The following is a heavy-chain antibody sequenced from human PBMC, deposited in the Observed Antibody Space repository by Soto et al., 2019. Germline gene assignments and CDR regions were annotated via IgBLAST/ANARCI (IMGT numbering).Heavy chain of an antibody. V-gene: IGHV1-69*12. D-gene: IGHD3-22*01. CDR1: GGTFSSYA. CDR3: TTDSSGYYVTFDS. CDR2: IIPRFGTA. J-gene: IGHJ4*02. Sequence: QVQLVQSGAEVKKPGSSVKVSCKASGGTFSSYAISWVRQAPGPGLEWMGGIIPRFGTASYAQKFQDRVTITADPSTSTAYTELSSLRSEYTAVYYCTTDSSGYYVTFDSWGQGTLVTVSS.